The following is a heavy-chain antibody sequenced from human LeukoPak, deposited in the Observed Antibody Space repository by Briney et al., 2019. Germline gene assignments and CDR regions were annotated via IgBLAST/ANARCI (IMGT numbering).Heavy chain of an antibody. CDR3: ASVVRDILTGEITTFDY. CDR2: IYPGDSDT. J-gene: IGHJ4*02. CDR1: GYSFTSYW. D-gene: IGHD3-9*01. V-gene: IGHV5-51*01. Sequence: GESLKISCKGSGYSFTSYWIGWVRQMPGKGLEWMGIIYPGDSDTRYSPSFQGQVTISADKSISTAYLQWSSLKASDTAMYYCASVVRDILTGEITTFDYWGQGTLVTVSS.